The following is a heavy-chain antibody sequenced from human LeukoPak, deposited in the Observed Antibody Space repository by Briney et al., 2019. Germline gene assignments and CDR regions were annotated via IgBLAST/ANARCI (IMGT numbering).Heavy chain of an antibody. CDR1: GGTFSSYA. CDR2: IIPILGIA. CDR3: AYYYGSGSYYTFDY. J-gene: IGHJ4*02. Sequence: GSSVKVSCKASGGTFSSYAISWVRQAPGQGLEWMGRIIPILGIANYAQKFQGRVTITADKSTNTAYMELSSLRSEDTAVYYCAYYYGSGSYYTFDYWGQGTLDTVSS. V-gene: IGHV1-69*04. D-gene: IGHD3-10*01.